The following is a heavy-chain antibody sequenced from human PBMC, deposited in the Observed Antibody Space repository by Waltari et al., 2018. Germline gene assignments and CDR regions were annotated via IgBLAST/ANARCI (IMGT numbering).Heavy chain of an antibody. CDR3: AKGRGYDFFDS. D-gene: IGHD3-3*01. J-gene: IGHJ4*02. Sequence: QLLESGGGLVQPGGSLRLSCAASGFRFIDFAMNWVRQAPGKGLEGVSGISGSGDSTYYANSVKGRFTISRDNSKNTLSLQMDGLRAEDTTVYYCAKGRGYDFFDSWGQGTLVTVSS. CDR1: GFRFIDFA. CDR2: ISGSGDST. V-gene: IGHV3-23*01.